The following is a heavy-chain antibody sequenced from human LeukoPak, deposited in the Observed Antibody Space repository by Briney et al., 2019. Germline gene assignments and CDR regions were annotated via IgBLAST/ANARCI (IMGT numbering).Heavy chain of an antibody. J-gene: IGHJ6*02. CDR3: ARVRTVNYYYYGMDV. V-gene: IGHV4-59*01. D-gene: IGHD3-22*01. CDR2: IYYSGST. CDR1: GGSISSYY. Sequence: SETLSLTCTVSGGSISSYYWSWIRQPPGKGLEWIGYIYYSGSTNYNPSLKSRVTISVDTSKNQFSLKLSSVTAADTAVYYCARVRTVNYYYYGMDVWGQGTTVTASS.